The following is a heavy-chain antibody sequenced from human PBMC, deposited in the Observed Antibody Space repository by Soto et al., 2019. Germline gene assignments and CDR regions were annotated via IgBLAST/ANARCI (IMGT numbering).Heavy chain of an antibody. CDR1: GFTFSRYA. CDR3: ARSRNSAVADSFDF. V-gene: IGHV3-30*04. D-gene: IGHD3-10*01. Sequence: QSGGSLRLSCAGSGFTFSRYAIHWVRQAPGKGLEWVAVISRDGKNKYYVDSVKGRFTVSRDDSQNTLYLHMNSLRREDTAVYYCARSRNSAVADSFDFWGKGTLVTVSS. CDR2: ISRDGKNK. J-gene: IGHJ4*02.